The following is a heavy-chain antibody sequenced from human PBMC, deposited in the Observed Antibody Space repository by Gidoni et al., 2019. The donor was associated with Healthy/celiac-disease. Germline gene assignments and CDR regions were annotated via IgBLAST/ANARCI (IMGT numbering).Heavy chain of an antibody. CDR2: ISAYNGNT. CDR3: ARLRRITMIVVVISPYDAFDI. D-gene: IGHD3-22*01. CDR1: TRCG. V-gene: IGHV1-18*01. J-gene: IGHJ3*02. Sequence: TRCGVSGVRQAPGQELEWMGWISAYNGNTNYAQKLQGRVTMTTDTSTSTAYMELRSLRSDDTAVYYCARLRRITMIVVVISPYDAFDIWGQGTMVTVSS.